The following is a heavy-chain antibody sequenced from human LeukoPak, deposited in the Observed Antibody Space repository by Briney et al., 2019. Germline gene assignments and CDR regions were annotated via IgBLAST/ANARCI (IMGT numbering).Heavy chain of an antibody. V-gene: IGHV4-39*07. J-gene: IGHJ6*02. CDR3: ARESYYYYGMDV. CDR2: IYYSGST. Sequence: PSETLSLTCTGSGGSISSSSYYWGWIRQPPGKGLEWIGSIYYSGSTYYNPSLKSRVTISVDTSKNQFSLKLSSVTAADTAVYYCARESYYYYGMDVWGQGTTVTVSS. CDR1: GGSISSSSYY.